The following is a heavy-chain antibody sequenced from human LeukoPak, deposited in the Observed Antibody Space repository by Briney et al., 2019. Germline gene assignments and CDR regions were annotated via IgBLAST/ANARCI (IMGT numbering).Heavy chain of an antibody. Sequence: SETLSLTCTVSGGSISSSSYYWGWIRQPPGKGLEWIGYIYYNGNTDYNPSLKSRVTISVDTSKNQFSLKLTSVTAADTAVYYCARDRNYLFDYWGQGTLVTVSS. D-gene: IGHD5-24*01. CDR3: ARDRNYLFDY. CDR2: IYYNGNT. CDR1: GGSISSSSYY. V-gene: IGHV4-61*01. J-gene: IGHJ4*02.